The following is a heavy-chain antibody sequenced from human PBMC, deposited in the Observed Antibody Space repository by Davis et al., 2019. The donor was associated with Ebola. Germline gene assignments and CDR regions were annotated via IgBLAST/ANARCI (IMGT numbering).Heavy chain of an antibody. V-gene: IGHV3-33*01. Sequence: PGGSLRLSCAASGFTFSSYGMHWVRQAPGKGLEWVAVIWYDGSNKYYADSVKGRFTISRDNSKNTLYLQMNSLRAEDTAVYYCARDFAAVVPAAANPQDTDYWGQGTLVTVSS. CDR1: GFTFSSYG. J-gene: IGHJ4*02. CDR2: IWYDGSNK. CDR3: ARDFAAVVPAAANPQDTDY. D-gene: IGHD2-2*01.